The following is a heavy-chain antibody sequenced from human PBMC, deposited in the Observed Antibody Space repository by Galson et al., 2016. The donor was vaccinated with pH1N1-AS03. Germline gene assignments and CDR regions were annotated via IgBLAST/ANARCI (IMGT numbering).Heavy chain of an antibody. CDR2: IYYIGGT. J-gene: IGHJ6*02. CDR1: GGSISSYY. Sequence: ETLSLTCTVSGGSISSYYWTWIRQPPGKGLEWIGHIYYIGGTNYNPSLKSRVTISVDTSKNQFSLKLSSVTAADTAVYYCARFRSSWTFYYGLDVWGQGTTVTVSS. V-gene: IGHV4-59*01. D-gene: IGHD6-13*01. CDR3: ARFRSSWTFYYGLDV.